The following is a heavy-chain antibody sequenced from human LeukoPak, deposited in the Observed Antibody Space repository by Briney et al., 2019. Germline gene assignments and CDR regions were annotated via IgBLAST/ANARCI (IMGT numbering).Heavy chain of an antibody. CDR3: ARENSYGYFDY. Sequence: ASVKVSCKASGYTFTSYAMHWVRQAPGQRLEWMGWINAGNGNTKYSQEFQGRVTITADESTSTAYMELSSLRSEDTAVYYCARENSYGYFDYWGQGTLVTVSS. J-gene: IGHJ4*02. CDR2: INAGNGNT. V-gene: IGHV1-3*03. CDR1: GYTFTSYA. D-gene: IGHD5-18*01.